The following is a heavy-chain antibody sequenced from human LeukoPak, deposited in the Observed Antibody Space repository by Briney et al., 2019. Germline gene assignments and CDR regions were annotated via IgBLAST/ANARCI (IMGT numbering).Heavy chain of an antibody. V-gene: IGHV3-43*02. CDR1: GFTFDDYA. D-gene: IGHD3-9*01. CDR3: AKDTYYDILTGYVDY. J-gene: IGHJ4*02. CDR2: ISGDGGST. Sequence: PGGSLRLSCAASGFTFDDYAMHWVRQAPGKGLEWVSLISGDGGSTYYADSVKGRFTISRDNSKNSLYLQMNSLRTEDTALYYCAKDTYYDILTGYVDYWGQGTLVTVSS.